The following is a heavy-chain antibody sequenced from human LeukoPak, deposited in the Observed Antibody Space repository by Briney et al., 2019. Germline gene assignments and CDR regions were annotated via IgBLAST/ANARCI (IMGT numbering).Heavy chain of an antibody. CDR3: ARAYGSGSYYYYYYMDV. CDR2: ISSSSSYI. J-gene: IGHJ6*03. CDR1: GSDVSINY. V-gene: IGHV3-21*01. Sequence: GGSLRLSCAASGSDVSINYMNWVRQAPGKGLEWVSSISSSSSYIYYADSVKGRFTISRDNAKNSLYLQMNSLRAEDTAVYYCARAYGSGSYYYYYYMDVWGKGTTVTVSS. D-gene: IGHD3-10*01.